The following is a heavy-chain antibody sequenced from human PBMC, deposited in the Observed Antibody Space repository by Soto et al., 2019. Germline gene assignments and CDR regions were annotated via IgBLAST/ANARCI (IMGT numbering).Heavy chain of an antibody. CDR1: GFTVSSNY. D-gene: IGHD5-12*01. V-gene: IGHV3-66*01. Sequence: GGSLRLSCAASGFTVSSNYMSWVRQAPGKGLEWVSVIYNGGSTYYADSVKGRFTISRDNSKNTLYLQMNSLRAEDTAVYYCAREDSGYADFDYWGQGTLVTVSS. CDR3: AREDSGYADFDY. CDR2: IYNGGST. J-gene: IGHJ4*02.